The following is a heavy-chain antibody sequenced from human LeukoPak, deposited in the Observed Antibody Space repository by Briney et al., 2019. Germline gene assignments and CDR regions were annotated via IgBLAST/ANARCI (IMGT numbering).Heavy chain of an antibody. J-gene: IGHJ5*02. CDR3: VRGPSDSSLPGP. Sequence: TGGSLRLSCAASGFTFSSYWMSWVRQAPGKGLEWVANIKQDGSEKYYVDSVKGRFTTSRDNAKNSLYLQMNSLRVDDTAVYYCVRGPSDSSLPGPWGQGTLVTVSS. D-gene: IGHD2-15*01. V-gene: IGHV3-7*03. CDR1: GFTFSSYW. CDR2: IKQDGSEK.